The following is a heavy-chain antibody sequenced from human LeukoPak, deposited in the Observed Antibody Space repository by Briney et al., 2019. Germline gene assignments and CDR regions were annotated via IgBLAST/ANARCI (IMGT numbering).Heavy chain of an antibody. V-gene: IGHV3-23*01. Sequence: GGSLRLSCAASGFTFSNYGLSWVRQAPGKGLEWVSAISGGGSATYYADSVKGRFTISRDNSKNTLFLQMNTLRADDTAVYYCAGGAGVYYYGMDVWGQGTSVSVSS. CDR1: GFTFSNYG. CDR2: ISGGGSAT. J-gene: IGHJ6*02. CDR3: AGGAGVYYYGMDV.